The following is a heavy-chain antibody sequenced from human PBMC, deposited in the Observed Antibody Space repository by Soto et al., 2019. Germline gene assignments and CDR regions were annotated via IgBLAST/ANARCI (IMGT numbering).Heavy chain of an antibody. CDR3: AKPDSQGGYCSGGSCYSPDY. Sequence: GGSLRLSCAASGFTFSSYAMSWVRQAPGKGLEWVSAISGSGGSTYYADSVKGRFTISRDNSKNTLYLQMNSLRAEDTAVYYCAKPDSQGGYCSGGSCYSPDYWGQGTLVTVSS. V-gene: IGHV3-23*01. D-gene: IGHD2-15*01. CDR1: GFTFSSYA. CDR2: ISGSGGST. J-gene: IGHJ4*02.